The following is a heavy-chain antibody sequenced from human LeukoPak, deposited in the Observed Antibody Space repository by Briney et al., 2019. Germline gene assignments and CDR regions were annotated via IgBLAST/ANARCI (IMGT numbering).Heavy chain of an antibody. D-gene: IGHD3-3*01. V-gene: IGHV1-69*05. CDR3: ARGFIRVLRFLEWRDAFDI. CDR2: IIPIFGTA. CDR1: GGTSSSYA. J-gene: IGHJ3*02. Sequence: ASVKVSCKASGGTSSSYAISWVRQAPGQGLEWMGGIIPIFGTANYAQKFQGRVTITTDESTSTAYMELSSLRSEDTAVYYCARGFIRVLRFLEWRDAFDIWGQGTMVTVSS.